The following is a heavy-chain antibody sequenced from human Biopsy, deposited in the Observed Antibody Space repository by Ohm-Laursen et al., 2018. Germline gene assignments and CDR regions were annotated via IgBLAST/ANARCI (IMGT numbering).Heavy chain of an antibody. V-gene: IGHV3-74*01. D-gene: IGHD2-15*01. Sequence: SFRLSCAATGFTFNAYWMYWVRQVPGKGLVWVSHIKSVGSWTNYADSVKGRFTISRDNAKNTLYLQMNSLRAEDTAVYYCVSFLKDLNMAVWGQGTTVTVSS. CDR2: IKSVGSWT. J-gene: IGHJ6*02. CDR3: VSFLKDLNMAV. CDR1: GFTFNAYW.